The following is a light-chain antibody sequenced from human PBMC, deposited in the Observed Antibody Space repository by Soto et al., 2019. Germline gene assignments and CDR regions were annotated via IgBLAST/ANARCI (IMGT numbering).Light chain of an antibody. Sequence: EIVMTQSPVTQSASPGERATLSCRASQSISSNLAWYQQKPGQAPRLLIYGASTRATGIPARFSGSGSGTEFTLTISSLQSEDFAVYYCQHYNNWPYTFGQGTKLEIK. J-gene: IGKJ2*01. V-gene: IGKV3-15*01. CDR2: GAS. CDR1: QSISSN. CDR3: QHYNNWPYT.